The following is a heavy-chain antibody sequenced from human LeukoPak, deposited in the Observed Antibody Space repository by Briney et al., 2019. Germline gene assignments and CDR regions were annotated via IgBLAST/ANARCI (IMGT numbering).Heavy chain of an antibody. CDR1: GGSISSYY. CDR2: IYYSGST. D-gene: IGHD3-22*01. Sequence: SETLSLTCTVSGGSISSYYWSWIRQPPGKGLEWIGYIYYSGSTNYNPSLKSRVTISVDTSKNQFSLKLSSVTAADTAVYYCARSRGITMIVVVPSNHYWHFDLWGRGTLVTVSS. V-gene: IGHV4-59*08. CDR3: ARSRGITMIVVVPSNHYWHFDL. J-gene: IGHJ2*01.